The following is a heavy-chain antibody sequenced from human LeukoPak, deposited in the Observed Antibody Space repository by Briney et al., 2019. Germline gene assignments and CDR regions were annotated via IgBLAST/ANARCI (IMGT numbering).Heavy chain of an antibody. CDR1: GFTFSDYF. J-gene: IGHJ3*02. CDR2: INQDGSEK. Sequence: GGSLRLSCAASGFTFSDYFLTWVRQAPGKGLEWVANINQDGSEKYYVDSVKGRFTISRDNAKNSLSLQMNSLRAEDTAVFFCAGYYPSRGYYHAFHIWGQGTMVTVSS. CDR3: AGYYPSRGYYHAFHI. V-gene: IGHV3-7*02. D-gene: IGHD3-22*01.